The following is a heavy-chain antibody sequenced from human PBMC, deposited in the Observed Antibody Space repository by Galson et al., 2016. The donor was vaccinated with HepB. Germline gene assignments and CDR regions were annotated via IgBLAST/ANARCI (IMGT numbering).Heavy chain of an antibody. CDR2: ISGYSGTT. D-gene: IGHD3-16*01. J-gene: IGHJ6*03. CDR3: ARVRHKYYFYYMDV. V-gene: IGHV1-18*04. Sequence: SVTVSCKASGYSFSSYGITWVRQAPGQGLEWMGSISGYSGTTDYAQELQGRVSMTRDTSTSTAYMELRSLTSDDTAVYYCARVRHKYYFYYMDVWGKGTTVTVSS. CDR1: GYSFSSYG.